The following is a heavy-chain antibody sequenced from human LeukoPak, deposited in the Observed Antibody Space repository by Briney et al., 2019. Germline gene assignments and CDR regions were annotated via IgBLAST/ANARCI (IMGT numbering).Heavy chain of an antibody. CDR3: ARPAGDYARGGFDI. CDR2: IWYDGNSK. J-gene: IGHJ3*02. D-gene: IGHD4-17*01. V-gene: IGHV3-33*01. Sequence: GGSLRLSCAASGFTFSTYGMHWVRQALGKGLEWVAVIWYDGNSKYYADSVKGRFTISRDNSKNTLYLQMNSLRAEDTAMYYCARPAGDYARGGFDIWGQGTLVTVSS. CDR1: GFTFSTYG.